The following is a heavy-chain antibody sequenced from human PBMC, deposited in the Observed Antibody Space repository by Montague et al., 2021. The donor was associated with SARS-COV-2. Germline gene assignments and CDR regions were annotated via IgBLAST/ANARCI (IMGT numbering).Heavy chain of an antibody. CDR3: VRGPYYYVFDY. V-gene: IGHV3-53*01. D-gene: IGHD3-22*01. CDR1: GFTVSTNY. Sequence: SLRLSCAASGFTVSTNYMNWVRQAPGKGLEWVSVLYSDGSTNYADSVTGRFTTSRDKSKGTMFLHMNSLGAEDTAVYYCVRGPYYYVFDYWGQGTLVSVSS. J-gene: IGHJ4*02. CDR2: LYSDGST.